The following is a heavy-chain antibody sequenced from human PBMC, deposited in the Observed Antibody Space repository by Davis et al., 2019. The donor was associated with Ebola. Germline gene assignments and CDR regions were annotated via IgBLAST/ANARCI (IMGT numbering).Heavy chain of an antibody. V-gene: IGHV1-8*01. CDR3: ASSYSSVLPNV. CDR1: GYTFTSYD. Sequence: AASVKVSCKASGYTFTSYDINWVRQATGQGLEWMGWMNPNSGNTGYAQKLQGRVTMTRDTSTSTVYMELSSLRSEDTAVYYCASSYSSVLPNVWGKGTTVTVSS. D-gene: IGHD6-19*01. CDR2: MNPNSGNT. J-gene: IGHJ6*04.